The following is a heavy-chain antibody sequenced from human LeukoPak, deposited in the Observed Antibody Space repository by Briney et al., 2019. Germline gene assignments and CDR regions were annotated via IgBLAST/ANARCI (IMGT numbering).Heavy chain of an antibody. CDR2: ISAYNGNT. J-gene: IGHJ6*02. V-gene: IGHV1-18*01. Sequence: GASVKVSCKASGYTFTSYGISWVRQAPGQGLEWMGWISAYNGNTNYAQKLQGRVTMTTDTSTSTAYMELRSLRSDDTAVYYCARGRMDDYGDYDALSGMDVWGQGTTVTVSS. CDR1: GYTFTSYG. D-gene: IGHD4-17*01. CDR3: ARGRMDDYGDYDALSGMDV.